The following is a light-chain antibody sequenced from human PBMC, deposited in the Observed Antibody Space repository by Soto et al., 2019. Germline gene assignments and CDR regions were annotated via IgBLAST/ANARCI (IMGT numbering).Light chain of an antibody. Sequence: EIVLTQSPGTLSLSPGERATLSCRASQSVSSSYLAWYQQKPGQAPRLLIYGASSRATGIPGRFSGSVSGTDFTLTISRLEPEDFAVYYCQQYGSSPPLTFGGGTKVEIK. CDR3: QQYGSSPPLT. J-gene: IGKJ4*01. CDR2: GAS. CDR1: QSVSSSY. V-gene: IGKV3-20*01.